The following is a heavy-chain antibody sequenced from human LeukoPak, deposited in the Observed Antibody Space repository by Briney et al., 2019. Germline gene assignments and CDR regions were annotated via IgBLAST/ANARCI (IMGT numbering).Heavy chain of an antibody. CDR1: GFTFTSSA. CDR2: IVVGSGNT. V-gene: IGHV1-58*02. D-gene: IGHD2-8*01. Sequence: SVKVSCKASGFTFTSSAMHWVRQARGQRLEWIGWIVVGSGNTNYAQKFQERVTITRDMSTSTAYMELSSLRSEDTAVYYCAAEGCTNGVCYRAFDIWGQGTMVTVSS. J-gene: IGHJ3*02. CDR3: AAEGCTNGVCYRAFDI.